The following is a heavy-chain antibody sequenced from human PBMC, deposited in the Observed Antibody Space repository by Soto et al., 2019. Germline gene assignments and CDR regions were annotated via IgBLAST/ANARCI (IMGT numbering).Heavy chain of an antibody. Sequence: GXCLELACAASGFTVRSYGIRGVFQAPGKGLEGVAVISYDGSKKYTPDTVKGRFTIPRDNSKTTLYLQMNSLRPEETAVYYCAKDSGDYLAPAPYYFDYRGQGTLVTVSP. CDR1: GFTVRSYG. CDR2: ISYDGSKK. CDR3: AKDSGDYLAPAPYYFDY. D-gene: IGHD4-17*01. V-gene: IGHV3-30*18. J-gene: IGHJ4*02.